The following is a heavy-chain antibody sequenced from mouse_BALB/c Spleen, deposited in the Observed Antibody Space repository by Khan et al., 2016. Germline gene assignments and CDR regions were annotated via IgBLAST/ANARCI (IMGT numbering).Heavy chain of an antibody. CDR2: IFPGDGDT. V-gene: IGHV1-87*01. J-gene: IGHJ4*01. Sequence: VQLQESGAELTKPGASVKLSCKASGFTFFNYCLQWVKQRPGQGLEWIGAIFPGDGDTRYTQKFTGKATLTADKSSSPAYMQLSNLTSEDSAVYYCTKEGRGALDYWGQGTSVTVSS. CDR1: GFTFFNYC. CDR3: TKEGRGALDY.